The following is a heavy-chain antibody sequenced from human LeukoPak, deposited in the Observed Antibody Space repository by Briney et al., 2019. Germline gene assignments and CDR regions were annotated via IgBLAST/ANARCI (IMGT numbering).Heavy chain of an antibody. V-gene: IGHV1-8*01. CDR2: MNPNSGNT. CDR3: ARRPAADTSGFDY. J-gene: IGHJ4*02. Sequence: ASVKVSCKASGYAFTSYDINWVRQATGQGLEWMGWMNPNSGNTGYAQKFQGRVTMTRNTSISTAYMELSSLRSEDTAVYYCARRPAADTSGFDYWGQGNLVTVSS. D-gene: IGHD6-13*01. CDR1: GYAFTSYD.